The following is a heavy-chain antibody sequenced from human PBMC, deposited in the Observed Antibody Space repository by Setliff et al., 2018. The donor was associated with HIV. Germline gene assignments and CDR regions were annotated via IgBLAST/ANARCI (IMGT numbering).Heavy chain of an antibody. D-gene: IGHD3-3*01. CDR2: IYPGDSDT. J-gene: IGHJ6*03. V-gene: IGHV5-51*01. CDR1: GYSFSNYW. CDR3: ARDHTPPPNYDFWSGQLDLRNIFYYMDV. Sequence: ISCQVFGYSFSNYWIGWVRQMPGRGLEWMGIIYPGDSDTRYSPSFQGQVTISADKSISTAYLQWSSLKASDTAMYYCARDHTPPPNYDFWSGQLDLRNIFYYMDVWGTGSPVTVSS.